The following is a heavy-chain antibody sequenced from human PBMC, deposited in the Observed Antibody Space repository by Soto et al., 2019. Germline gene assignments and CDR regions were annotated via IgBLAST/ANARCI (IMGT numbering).Heavy chain of an antibody. V-gene: IGHV3-30*03. CDR1: GFTFRSYG. J-gene: IGHJ4*02. D-gene: IGHD3-22*01. Sequence: QVQLVESGGGVVQPGRSLTLSCVASGFTFRSYGMQWVRQAPGKGLEWVALISDDGSNKYYADSVKGRFTISRDNSKNTIHLQMNSLRAEDTAVFYCVGGYYFGDYWGQGTLVTVSS. CDR2: ISDDGSNK. CDR3: VGGYYFGDY.